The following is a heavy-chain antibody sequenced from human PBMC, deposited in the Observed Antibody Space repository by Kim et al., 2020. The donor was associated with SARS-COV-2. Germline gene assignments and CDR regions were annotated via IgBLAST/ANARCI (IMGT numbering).Heavy chain of an antibody. J-gene: IGHJ6*02. D-gene: IGHD3-10*01. CDR2: IYTSGST. CDR1: GGSISSYF. V-gene: IGHV4-4*07. CDR3: ARDHLTVRVSRYGMDV. Sequence: SETLSLTCTVSGGSISSYFWSWIRQSAGKGLEWIGRIYTSGSTNYNPSLKNRVTMSVDTSKNQISLRLSSVTAADTAVYYCARDHLTVRVSRYGMDVWGQGTTVTVSS.